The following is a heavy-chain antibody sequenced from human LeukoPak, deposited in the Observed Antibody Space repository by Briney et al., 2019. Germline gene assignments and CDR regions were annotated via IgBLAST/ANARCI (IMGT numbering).Heavy chain of an antibody. J-gene: IGHJ6*03. V-gene: IGHV3-48*03. CDR2: IIRSDGTR. CDR3: VSCLTGSRSNWDHSYYMDV. CDR1: GATFSSYD. Sequence: GGSLRLSCATSGATFSSYDINWVRQAPGKGLEWISYIIRSDGTRSYADSVKGRFTISRDNSKNSVYLQMNSVRAEDTCVYYCVSCLTGSRSNWDHSYYMDVWGKGTMVTVSS. D-gene: IGHD1-14*01.